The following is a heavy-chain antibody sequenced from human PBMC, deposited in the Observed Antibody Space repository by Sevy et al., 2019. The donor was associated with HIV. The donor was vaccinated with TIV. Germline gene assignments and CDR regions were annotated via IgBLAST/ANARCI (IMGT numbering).Heavy chain of an antibody. Sequence: GSLRLSCAASGFTFSSYSMNWVRQAPGKGLEWVSSISSSSSYIYYADSVKGRFTISRDNAKNSLYLQMNSLRAEDTAVYYCARDRGVVAATRAFDIWGQGTMVTVSS. V-gene: IGHV3-21*01. D-gene: IGHD2-15*01. CDR2: ISSSSSYI. CDR1: GFTFSSYS. CDR3: ARDRGVVAATRAFDI. J-gene: IGHJ3*02.